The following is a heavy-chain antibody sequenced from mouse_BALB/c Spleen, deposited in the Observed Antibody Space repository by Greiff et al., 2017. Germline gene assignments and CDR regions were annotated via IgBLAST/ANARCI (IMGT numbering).Heavy chain of an antibody. V-gene: IGHV5-9-4*01. Sequence: EVQLVESGGDLVKPGGSLKLSCAASGFTFSSYAMSWVRQSPEKRLEWVAEISSGGSYTYYPDTVTGRFTISRDNARNILYLQMSSLRSEDTAMYYCAREGYYSFAYWGQGTLVTVSA. D-gene: IGHD1-1*01. CDR1: GFTFSSYA. CDR3: AREGYYSFAY. CDR2: ISSGGSYT. J-gene: IGHJ3*01.